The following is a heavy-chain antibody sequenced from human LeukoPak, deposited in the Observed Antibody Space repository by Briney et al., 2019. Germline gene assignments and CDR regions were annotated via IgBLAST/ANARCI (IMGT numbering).Heavy chain of an antibody. V-gene: IGHV3-23*01. CDR3: AKPVHWNDAFDI. D-gene: IGHD1-1*01. J-gene: IGHJ3*02. CDR2: ISGSGGST. CDR1: GFTFSSYA. Sequence: GSLRLSCAASGFTFSSYAMSWVRQAPGKGLEWVSAISGSGGSTYYADSVKGRFTISRDNSKNTLYLQMNSLRAEDTAVYYCAKPVHWNDAFDIWGQGTMVTVSS.